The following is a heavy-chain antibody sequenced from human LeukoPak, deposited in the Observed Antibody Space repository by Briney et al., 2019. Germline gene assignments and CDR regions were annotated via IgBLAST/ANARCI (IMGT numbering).Heavy chain of an antibody. D-gene: IGHD6-13*01. J-gene: IGHJ4*02. Sequence: GGSLRLSCAASGFTVSSNYMSWVRQAPGKGLEWVSVIYSGGSTYYADSVKGRFTISRHNSKNTLYLQMNSLRAEDTAVYYCARVLCAYIAAAGTPCHFDYWGQGTLVTVSS. CDR2: IYSGGST. V-gene: IGHV3-53*04. CDR1: GFTVSSNY. CDR3: ARVLCAYIAAAGTPCHFDY.